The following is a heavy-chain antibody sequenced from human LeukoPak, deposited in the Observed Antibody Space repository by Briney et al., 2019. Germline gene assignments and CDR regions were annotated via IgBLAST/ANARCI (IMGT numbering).Heavy chain of an antibody. D-gene: IGHD5-12*01. Sequence: SETLSLTCDVSGDSISSGNYYWDWIRQSPGKGLEWIGSISYDGTTYYKPSLKSRVSISLDTSKNQFSLNLTSVTAADTAVYFCARDRSKGNSFFDYWGQGTLDSVSS. CDR1: GDSISSGNYY. J-gene: IGHJ4*02. V-gene: IGHV4-39*07. CDR3: ARDRSKGNSFFDY. CDR2: ISYDGTT.